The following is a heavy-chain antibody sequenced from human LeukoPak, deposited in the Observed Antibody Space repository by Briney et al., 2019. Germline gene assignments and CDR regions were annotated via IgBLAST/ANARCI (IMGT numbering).Heavy chain of an antibody. D-gene: IGHD6-13*01. V-gene: IGHV3-7*03. CDR3: ARDLAAAGHFDY. CDR1: GFTFSSSW. J-gene: IGHJ4*02. CDR2: MKQDGSEK. Sequence: GGSLRLSCAASGFTFSSSWMSWVRQAPGQGLEWVANMKQDGSEKYYVDSVKGRFTISRDNAKNSLYLQMNSLRAEDTAVYYCARDLAAAGHFDYWGQGTLVTVSS.